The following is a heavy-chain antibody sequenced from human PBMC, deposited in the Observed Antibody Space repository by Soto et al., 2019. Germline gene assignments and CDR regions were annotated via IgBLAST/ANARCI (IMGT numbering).Heavy chain of an antibody. CDR2: IYYSGST. CDR3: ARVSGFDDVWSGPDFVCWFDP. V-gene: IGHV4-59*01. Sequence: SETLSLTCTVSGGSISSYYWSWIRQPPGKGLEWIGYIYYSGSTNYNPSLKSRVTISVDTSKNQFSLKLSSVTAADTAVYYCARVSGFDDVWSGPDFVCWFDPWGKGTLVTVAS. D-gene: IGHD3-3*01. CDR1: GGSISSYY. J-gene: IGHJ5*02.